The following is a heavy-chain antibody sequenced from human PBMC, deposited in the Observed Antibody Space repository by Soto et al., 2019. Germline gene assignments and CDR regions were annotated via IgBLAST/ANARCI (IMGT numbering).Heavy chain of an antibody. CDR3: ARGGETNSFYYYGMDV. CDR1: GFTFTTSS. CDR2: IDGSGSPI. V-gene: IGHV3-48*02. J-gene: IGHJ6*02. Sequence: AGGSLRLSCAASGFTFTTSSMNWVRQAPGKGLEWVSYIDGSGSPIYYADSVKGCFTISRDNAKNSLYLQMKSLRDEDTAVYYCARGGETNSFYYYGMDVWGQGTTVTVSS. D-gene: IGHD7-27*01.